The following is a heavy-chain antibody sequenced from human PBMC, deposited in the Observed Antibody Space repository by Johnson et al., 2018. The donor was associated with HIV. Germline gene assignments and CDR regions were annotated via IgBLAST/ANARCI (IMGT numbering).Heavy chain of an antibody. CDR2: IYSDGSDT. D-gene: IGHD6-19*01. J-gene: IGHJ3*01. CDR3: ARKQGLEIPSDARDV. V-gene: IGHV3-74*03. Sequence: EKLVESGGGLVQPGGSLRLSCAASGFIFRNYWMHWVHQTPGKGLVWVARIYSDGSDTAYADSVKGRFTISRDHAKKTLYLPMNSLRAEATAVYYRARKQGLEIPSDARDVWGQGAMVTVSS. CDR1: GFIFRNYW.